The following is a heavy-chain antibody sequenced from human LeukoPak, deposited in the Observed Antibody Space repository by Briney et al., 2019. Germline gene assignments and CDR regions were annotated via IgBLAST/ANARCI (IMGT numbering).Heavy chain of an antibody. Sequence: SETLSLTCGVYSESFSGYFWTYIRQPPGGGLEWLGDINHRGSTNYNPSLKSRVTISVDTSKNQFSLRLTSVTAADTAVYYCARGSIYYGDSSAYFDYWGQGSLVTVSS. CDR3: ARGSIYYGDSSAYFDY. J-gene: IGHJ4*02. CDR1: SESFSGYF. V-gene: IGHV4-34*01. D-gene: IGHD3-22*01. CDR2: INHRGST.